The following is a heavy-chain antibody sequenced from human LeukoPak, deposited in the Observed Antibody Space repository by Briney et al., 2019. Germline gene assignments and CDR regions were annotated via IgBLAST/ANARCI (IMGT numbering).Heavy chain of an antibody. CDR1: GGTFSSYA. CDR3: ARCYDLWSGYYRWLDP. D-gene: IGHD3-3*01. CDR2: IIPIFGVP. Sequence: SVKVSCKASGGTFSSYAISWVRQAPGQGLEWMGGIIPIFGVPNYAQKFQGRVTITADVSTSTAYMELSSLRSEDTAVYYCARCYDLWSGYYRWLDPWGQGTLVTVSS. V-gene: IGHV1-69*01. J-gene: IGHJ5*02.